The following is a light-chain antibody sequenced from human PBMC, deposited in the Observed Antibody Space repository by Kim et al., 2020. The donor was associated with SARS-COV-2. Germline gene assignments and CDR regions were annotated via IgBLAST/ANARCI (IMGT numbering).Light chain of an antibody. CDR2: KNN. V-gene: IGLV1-47*01. CDR1: RSNIGSNY. CDR3: AAWDDSLSGLV. J-gene: IGLJ2*01. Sequence: QSVLTQPPSASETPGQRVTISCSGSRSNIGSNYVYWYQQLPGTAPTPLIYKNNQRPSGVPDRFSGSKSGNSASLAISGLRSEDEADYYCAAWDDSLSGLVFGGETQLT.